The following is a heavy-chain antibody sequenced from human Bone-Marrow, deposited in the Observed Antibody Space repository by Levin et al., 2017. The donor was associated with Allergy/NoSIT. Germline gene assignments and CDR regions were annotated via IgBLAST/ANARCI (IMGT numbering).Heavy chain of an antibody. V-gene: IGHV2-26*01. D-gene: IGHD6-19*01. CDR1: GFSLTTARMG. Sequence: SGPTLVKPTETLTLTCTVSGFSLTTARMGVSWIRQPPGKALEWLAHIFSNDEKSYSTSLKSRLTISKDTSNSQVVLTMTNMDPVDTATYYCARIESGGGGVPDYFDYWGQGTLVTVSS. CDR2: IFSNDEK. CDR3: ARIESGGGGVPDYFDY. J-gene: IGHJ4*02.